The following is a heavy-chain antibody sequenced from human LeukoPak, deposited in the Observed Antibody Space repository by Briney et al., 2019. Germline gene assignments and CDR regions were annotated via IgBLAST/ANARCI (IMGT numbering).Heavy chain of an antibody. CDR2: MNPDSGNT. J-gene: IGHJ6*02. Sequence: ASVKVSCKASGYTFTTYDISWVRLATGQGLEYMGWMNPDSGNTGYAQKFQGRITMTSTTSMNTFYLEVSSLRSEDTAIYYCARTMVRGVPVGMDVWGQGTTVIVSS. V-gene: IGHV1-8*01. CDR1: GYTFTTYD. D-gene: IGHD3-10*01. CDR3: ARTMVRGVPVGMDV.